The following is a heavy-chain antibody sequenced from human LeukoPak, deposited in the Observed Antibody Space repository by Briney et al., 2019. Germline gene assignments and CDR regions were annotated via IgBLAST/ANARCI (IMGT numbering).Heavy chain of an antibody. V-gene: IGHV1-2*02. D-gene: IGHD1-26*01. CDR2: INPNSGGT. J-gene: IGHJ4*02. Sequence: ASVKVSCKASGYTFTGYYMHWVRQAPGQRLEWMGWINPNSGGTNYAQKFQGRVTMTRDTSISTAYMELSRLRSDDTAVYYCARDRVKGRGSWSYWGQGTLVTVSS. CDR1: GYTFTGYY. CDR3: ARDRVKGRGSWSY.